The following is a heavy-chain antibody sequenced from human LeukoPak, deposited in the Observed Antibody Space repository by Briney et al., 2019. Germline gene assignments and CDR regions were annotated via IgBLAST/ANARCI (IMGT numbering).Heavy chain of an antibody. Sequence: GASVKVSCKASGYTFTGYYMHWVRQAPGQGLEWMGWINPNSGGTNYAQKFQGRVTMTRDTSISTAYMELRSLRSDDTAVYYCARDPSNTSGWYIYFDLWGQGTPVTVSS. CDR2: INPNSGGT. D-gene: IGHD6-19*01. CDR1: GYTFTGYY. V-gene: IGHV1-2*02. CDR3: ARDPSNTSGWYIYFDL. J-gene: IGHJ4*02.